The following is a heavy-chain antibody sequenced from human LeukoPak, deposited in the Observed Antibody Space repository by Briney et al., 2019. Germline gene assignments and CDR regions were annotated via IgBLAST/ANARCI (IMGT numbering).Heavy chain of an antibody. CDR2: IIPILGIA. V-gene: IGHV1-69*04. CDR3: ATHRIAAAGYNWFDP. D-gene: IGHD6-13*01. J-gene: IGHJ5*02. Sequence: ASVKVSCKASGYTFTSYGISWVRQAPGQGLEWMGRIIPILGIANYAQKFQGRVTITADKSTSTAYMELSSLRSEDTAVYYCATHRIAAAGYNWFDPWGQGTLVTVSS. CDR1: GYTFTSYG.